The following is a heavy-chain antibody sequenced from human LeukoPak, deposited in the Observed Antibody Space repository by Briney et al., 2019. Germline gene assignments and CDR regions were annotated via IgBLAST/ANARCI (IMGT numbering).Heavy chain of an antibody. CDR2: ISGSGDNT. CDR3: VKGFGGNYYCPDY. J-gene: IGHJ4*02. D-gene: IGHD4-23*01. CDR1: GFTFSTYA. Sequence: PEGSLRLSCAASGFTFSTYAMSWVRQAPGKGLEWVSFISGSGDNTNYADSVRGRFTISRDNSKNTLYLQMNSLRADDTAVYYCVKGFGGNYYCPDYWGQGTLVTVSS. V-gene: IGHV3-23*01.